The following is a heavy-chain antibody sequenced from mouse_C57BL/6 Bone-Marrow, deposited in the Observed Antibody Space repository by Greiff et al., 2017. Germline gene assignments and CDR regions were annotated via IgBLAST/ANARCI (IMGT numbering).Heavy chain of an antibody. D-gene: IGHD1-1*01. V-gene: IGHV6-6*01. CDR2: IRNKANNHAT. CDR1: GFTFSDAW. J-gene: IGHJ4*01. Sequence: EVMLVESGGGLVQPGGSMKLSCAASGFTFSDAWMDWVRQSPEKGLEWVAEIRNKANNHATYYAESVKGRFTISRDDSKSSVYLQMNSLRAEDTGIYYCTRHYDGSSDVLYAMDYWGQGTSVTVSS. CDR3: TRHYDGSSDVLYAMDY.